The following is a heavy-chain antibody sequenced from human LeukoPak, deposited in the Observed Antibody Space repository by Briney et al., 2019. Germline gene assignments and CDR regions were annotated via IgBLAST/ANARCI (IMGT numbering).Heavy chain of an antibody. J-gene: IGHJ5*02. CDR1: GYTFTGYY. CDR2: INPNSGGT. V-gene: IGHV1-2*02. CDR3: ARDSHYYDSSGYESATALDGWFDP. D-gene: IGHD3-22*01. Sequence: ASVKVSCKASGYTFTGYYMHWARQAPGQGLEWMGWINPNSGGTNYAQKFQGRVTMTRDTSISTAYMELSRLRSDDTAVYYCARDSHYYDSSGYESATALDGWFDPWGQGTLVTVSS.